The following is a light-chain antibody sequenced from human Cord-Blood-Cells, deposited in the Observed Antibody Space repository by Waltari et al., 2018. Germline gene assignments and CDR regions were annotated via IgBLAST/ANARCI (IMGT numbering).Light chain of an antibody. CDR1: QSVSSSY. J-gene: IGKJ5*01. Sequence: EIVLTQSPGTLSLSPGERATLSCRASQSVSSSYLAWYQQKPGPTPRLLIYGASSRATGIPDRFSGIGSETDFTLTISRLEPEDFAVYYCQQYGSSPITFGQGTRLEIK. CDR2: GAS. CDR3: QQYGSSPIT. V-gene: IGKV3-20*01.